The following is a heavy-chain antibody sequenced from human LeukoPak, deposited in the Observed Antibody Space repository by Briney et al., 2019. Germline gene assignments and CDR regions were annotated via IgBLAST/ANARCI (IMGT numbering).Heavy chain of an antibody. V-gene: IGHV3-64*01. J-gene: IGHJ4*02. CDR3: AGRGSGSYFDY. Sequence: PGGSLRLSCAASGFTFSSYAMHWVRQAPGKGLEYVSAISSNGGSTYYANSVKGRFTISRDNSKNTLHLQMNSLRAEDTAVYYCAGRGSGSYFDYWGQGTLVTVSS. CDR1: GFTFSSYA. D-gene: IGHD3-10*01. CDR2: ISSNGGST.